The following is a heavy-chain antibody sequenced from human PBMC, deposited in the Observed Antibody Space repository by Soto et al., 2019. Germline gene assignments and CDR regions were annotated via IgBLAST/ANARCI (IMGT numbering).Heavy chain of an antibody. CDR2: IYYSGST. V-gene: IGHV4-61*08. CDR3: ARGYYGSGSYFNVDWFDP. Sequence: QVQLQESGPGLVKPSETLSLTCTVSGGSVSSGDFYWSWIRQPPGKGLEWIGYIYYSGSTNYNPSVKSRVTISVDTSKNQFSRKLSSVTAADTAVYYCARGYYGSGSYFNVDWFDPWGQGTLVTVSS. D-gene: IGHD3-10*01. CDR1: GGSVSSGDFY. J-gene: IGHJ5*02.